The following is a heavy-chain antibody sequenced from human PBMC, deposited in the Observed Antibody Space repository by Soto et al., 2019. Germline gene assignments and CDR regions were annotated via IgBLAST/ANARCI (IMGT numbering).Heavy chain of an antibody. V-gene: IGHV1-69*01. CDR3: ARDGSGYDGGFDY. CDR2: IIPIFGTA. CDR1: GLTFSSYA. J-gene: IGHJ4*02. D-gene: IGHD3-10*01. Sequence: SCAASGLTFSSYAISWVRQAPGQGLEWMGGIIPIFGTANYAQKFQGRVTITADESTSTAYMELSSLRSEDTAVYYCARDGSGYDGGFDYWGQGTLVTVSS.